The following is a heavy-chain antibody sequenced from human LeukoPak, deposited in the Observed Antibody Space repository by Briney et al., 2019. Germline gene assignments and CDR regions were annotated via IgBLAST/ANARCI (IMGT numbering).Heavy chain of an antibody. CDR2: IRYDASNK. V-gene: IGHV3-30*02. CDR1: GFTFSSYG. CDR3: AKDYDYIWGSNPYYFDY. D-gene: IGHD3-16*01. Sequence: GGSLRLSCAASGFTFSSYGMHWVRQAPGKGLEWVAFIRYDASNKYYADSVKGRFTISRDNSKNTLYLQMNSLRAEDTAVYYCAKDYDYIWGSNPYYFDYWGQGTLVTVSS. J-gene: IGHJ4*02.